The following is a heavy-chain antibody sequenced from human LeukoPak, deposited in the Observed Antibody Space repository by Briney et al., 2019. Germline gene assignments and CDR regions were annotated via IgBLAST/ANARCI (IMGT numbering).Heavy chain of an antibody. CDR2: ISSSSSYI. D-gene: IGHD3-22*01. Sequence: GGSLRLSCAASGFTFSSYWMSWVRQAPGKGLEWVSSISSSSSYIYYADSVKGRFTISRDNAKNSLYLQMNSLRAEDTAVYYCAREDYYDSPFDYWGQGTLVTVSS. V-gene: IGHV3-21*01. CDR1: GFTFSSYW. J-gene: IGHJ4*02. CDR3: AREDYYDSPFDY.